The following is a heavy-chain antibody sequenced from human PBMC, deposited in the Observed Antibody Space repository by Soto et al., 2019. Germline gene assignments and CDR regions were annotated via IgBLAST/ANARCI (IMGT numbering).Heavy chain of an antibody. Sequence: VASVKVSCKASGYTFTSYYMHWVRQAPGQGLEWMGIINPSGGSTSYAQKFQGRVTMTRDTSTSTVYMELSSLRSEDTAVYYCARDPYYYGSGSTRPPHYYSMDVWGQGTTVTVSS. CDR1: GYTFTSYY. CDR2: INPSGGST. V-gene: IGHV1-46*01. J-gene: IGHJ6*02. D-gene: IGHD3-10*01. CDR3: ARDPYYYGSGSTRPPHYYSMDV.